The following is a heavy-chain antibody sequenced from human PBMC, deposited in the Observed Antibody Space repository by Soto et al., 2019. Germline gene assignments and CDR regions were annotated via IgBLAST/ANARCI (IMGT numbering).Heavy chain of an antibody. CDR1: GYTFTGHY. D-gene: IGHD6-19*01. V-gene: IGHV1-2*02. J-gene: IGHJ4*02. CDR2: IGPESGAT. CDR3: GRGRSGQIGVCY. Sequence: SVKVSCKASGYTFTGHYIHWVRQAPEQGPEWMGEIGPESGATRYAQKFQGRVTMTRDMSITTVYMELNNLSPDDTAVYYCGRGRSGQIGVCYWGQGTPITVSS.